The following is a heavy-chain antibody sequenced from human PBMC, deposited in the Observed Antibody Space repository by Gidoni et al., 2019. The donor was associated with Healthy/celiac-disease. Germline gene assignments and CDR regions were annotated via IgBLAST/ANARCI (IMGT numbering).Heavy chain of an antibody. Sequence: QAQLQQWGAGLLKPSETLSLTCAVYGGSFSGYYWSWIRQPPGKGLEWIGEINHSGSTNYNPSLKSRVTISVDTSKNQFSLKLSSVTAADTAVYYCARSGGSCYSDYWGQGTLVTVSS. D-gene: IGHD2-15*01. CDR1: GGSFSGYY. V-gene: IGHV4-34*01. CDR2: INHSGST. J-gene: IGHJ4*02. CDR3: ARSGGSCYSDY.